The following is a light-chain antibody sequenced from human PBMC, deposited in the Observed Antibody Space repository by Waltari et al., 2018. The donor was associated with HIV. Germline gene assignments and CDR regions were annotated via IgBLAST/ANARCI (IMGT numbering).Light chain of an antibody. Sequence: QSALTQPASVSGSPGQSSTISCAGPTSDIGIFDSVSWYQQHPGRAPQLMIFGVYSRPSGVSSRFSGSKSGNTASLTISGLQAEDEANYYCCSYTAIHTLIFGGGTKLTVL. CDR3: CSYTAIHTLI. V-gene: IGLV2-14*01. CDR1: TSDIGIFDS. CDR2: GVY. J-gene: IGLJ2*01.